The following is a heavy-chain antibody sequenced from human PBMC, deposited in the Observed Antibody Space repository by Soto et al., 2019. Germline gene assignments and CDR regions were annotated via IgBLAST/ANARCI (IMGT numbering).Heavy chain of an antibody. CDR1: GDSTSSGSHY. Sequence: SETLCLTCTVSGDSTSSGSHYWNWIRQRPGKGLEWIGYTSYSGSAFYSPSLKSRLTIPVDTSKNQFSLKLYSVTAADTAVYYGVGRLATIYKYFDSWGQGTQVTVSS. CDR2: TSYSGSA. J-gene: IGHJ4*02. V-gene: IGHV4-31*03. D-gene: IGHD3-3*01. CDR3: VGRLATIYKYFDS.